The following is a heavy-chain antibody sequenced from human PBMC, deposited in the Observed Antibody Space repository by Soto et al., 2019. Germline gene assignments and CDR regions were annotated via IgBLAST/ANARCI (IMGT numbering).Heavy chain of an antibody. Sequence: ASVKVSCKASGGTFSSYAISWVRQAPGQGLEWMGGIIPIFGTANYAQKFQGRVTITADESTSTAYMELSSLRSEDTAVYYCARVAAAGTGAYYYYYGMDVWGQGTTVTVSS. CDR1: GGTFSSYA. V-gene: IGHV1-69*13. D-gene: IGHD6-13*01. CDR3: ARVAAAGTGAYYYYYGMDV. CDR2: IIPIFGTA. J-gene: IGHJ6*02.